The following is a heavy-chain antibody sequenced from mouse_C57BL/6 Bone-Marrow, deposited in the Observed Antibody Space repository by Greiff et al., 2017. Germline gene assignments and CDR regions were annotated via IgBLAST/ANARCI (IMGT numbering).Heavy chain of an antibody. J-gene: IGHJ4*01. V-gene: IGHV14-4*01. CDR3: STGCGSYYYAMDY. CDR1: GFIIKDDY. Sequence: VQLQQSGAELVRPGASVKLSCTASGFIIKDDYMHWVKQRPEQGLEWIGWIDPENGDTEYDSKFQGKATITADTSSNTAYLQLSSLTSEDSAVYYCSTGCGSYYYAMDYWCQGTSVTVSS. CDR2: IDPENGDT.